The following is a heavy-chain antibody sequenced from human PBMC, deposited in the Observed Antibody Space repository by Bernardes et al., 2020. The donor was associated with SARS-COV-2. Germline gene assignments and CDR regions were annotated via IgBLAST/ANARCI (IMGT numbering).Heavy chain of an antibody. CDR2: INPNSGGT. Sequence: ASVKVSCKASGYTFTGYYMHWVRQAPGQGLEWMGWINPNSGGTNYAQKFPGRVTMTRDTSISTAYMELSRLRSDDTAVYYCARSSPYCSSTSCYHDAFDIWGQGTMVTVSS. CDR3: ARSSPYCSSTSCYHDAFDI. J-gene: IGHJ3*02. D-gene: IGHD2-2*01. CDR1: GYTFTGYY. V-gene: IGHV1-2*02.